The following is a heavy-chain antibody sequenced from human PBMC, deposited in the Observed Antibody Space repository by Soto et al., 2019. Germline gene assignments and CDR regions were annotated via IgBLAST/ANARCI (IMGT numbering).Heavy chain of an antibody. J-gene: IGHJ5*02. CDR1: GGSISISSYY. V-gene: IGHV4-39*01. CDR2: IYYSGST. D-gene: IGHD3-3*01. Sequence: SETLSLTCTVSGGSISISSYYWGWIRQPPGKGLEWIGSIYYSGSTYYNPSLKSRVTISVDTSKNQFSLKLSSVTAADTAVYYCARLELTLYDSGGWFDPWGQGTLVTVSS. CDR3: ARLELTLYDSGGWFDP.